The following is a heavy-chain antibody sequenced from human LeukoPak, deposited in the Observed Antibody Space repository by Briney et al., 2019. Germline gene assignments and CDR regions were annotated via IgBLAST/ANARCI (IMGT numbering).Heavy chain of an antibody. D-gene: IGHD2-2*01. CDR3: ARGKGYCSSTSCYNWFDP. V-gene: IGHV4-34*01. Sequence: SETLSLTCAVYGGSFSGYYWSWIRQPPGKGLEWIGEINHSGSTNYNPSLKSRVTISVDTSKNQLSLKLSSVTAADTAVYYCARGKGYCSSTSCYNWFDPWGQGTLVTVSS. J-gene: IGHJ5*02. CDR1: GGSFSGYY. CDR2: INHSGST.